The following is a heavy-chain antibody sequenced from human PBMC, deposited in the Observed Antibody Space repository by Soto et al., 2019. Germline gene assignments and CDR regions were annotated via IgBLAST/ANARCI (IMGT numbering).Heavy chain of an antibody. CDR2: INAGNGNT. V-gene: IGHV1-3*01. J-gene: IGHJ4*02. Sequence: GASVKVSCKASGYTFTSYAMHWVRQAPGQRREGMGWINAGNGNTKYSQKFQGRVTITRDTSASTAYMELSSLRSEDTAVYYCARDLMIGVSAGCFDYWGQGTLVTVSS. D-gene: IGHD2-21*01. CDR3: ARDLMIGVSAGCFDY. CDR1: GYTFTSYA.